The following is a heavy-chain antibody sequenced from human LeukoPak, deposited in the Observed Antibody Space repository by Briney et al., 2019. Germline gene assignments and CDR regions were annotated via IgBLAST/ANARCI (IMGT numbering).Heavy chain of an antibody. CDR2: ISAYNANT. CDR3: ARLYCSSTSCYLDYYYYGMDV. D-gene: IGHD2-2*01. J-gene: IGHJ6*02. Sequence: GASVKVSCKASGYTFTTYGISWVRQAPGQGLEWMGWISAYNANTKYAQKLQGRVTMTTDTSTSTAYMELRSLRSADTAVYYCARLYCSSTSCYLDYYYYGMDVWGQGTTVTVSS. V-gene: IGHV1-18*01. CDR1: GYTFTTYG.